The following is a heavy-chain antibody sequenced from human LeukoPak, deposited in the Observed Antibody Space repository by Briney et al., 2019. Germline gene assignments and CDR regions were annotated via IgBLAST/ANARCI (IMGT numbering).Heavy chain of an antibody. CDR3: AQYYYYMDV. CDR1: GGTFSSYA. J-gene: IGHJ6*03. CDR2: IIPIFGTA. Sequence: GASVKVSCKASGGTFSSYAISWVRQAPGHGLEWMGGIIPIFGTANYAQKFQGRVTITADKSTSTAYMELSSLRSEDTAVYYCAQYYYYMDVWGKGTTVTVSS. V-gene: IGHV1-69*06.